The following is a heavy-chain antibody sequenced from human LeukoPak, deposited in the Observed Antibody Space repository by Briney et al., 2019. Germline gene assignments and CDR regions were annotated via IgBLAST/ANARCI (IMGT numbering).Heavy chain of an antibody. Sequence: SETLSLTCTVSGGSISSYYWSWIRQPPGKGLEWIGYIYYSGSTNYNPSLKSRVTISVDTSKNQFSLKLSSVTAADTAVYYCLSSRSWYESWDYSGQGTLVTVSS. CDR2: IYYSGST. CDR3: LSSRSWYESWDY. V-gene: IGHV4-59*13. J-gene: IGHJ4*02. CDR1: GGSISSYY. D-gene: IGHD6-13*01.